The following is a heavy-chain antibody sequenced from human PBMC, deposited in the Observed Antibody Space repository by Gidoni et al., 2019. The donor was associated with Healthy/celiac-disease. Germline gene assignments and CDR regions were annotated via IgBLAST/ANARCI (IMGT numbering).Heavy chain of an antibody. CDR2: IYWDDDK. CDR1: GFSLSTSGVG. Sequence: QITLKESGPTLVKPTQTLTLTCTFSGFSLSTSGVGVGWIRQPPGKALEWLALIYWDDDKRYSPSLKSRLTITKDTSKNQVVLTMTNMDPVDTATYYCAHTLLWFGGQGYYYMDVWGKGTTVTVSS. CDR3: AHTLLWFGGQGYYYMDV. J-gene: IGHJ6*03. V-gene: IGHV2-5*02. D-gene: IGHD3-10*01.